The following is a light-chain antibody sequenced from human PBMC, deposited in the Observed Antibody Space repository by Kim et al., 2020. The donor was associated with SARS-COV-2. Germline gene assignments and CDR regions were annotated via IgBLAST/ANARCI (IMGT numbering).Light chain of an antibody. J-gene: IGKJ3*01. CDR3: QQCGSSPLFT. CDR1: QSVNNNY. V-gene: IGKV3-20*01. CDR2: GAS. Sequence: EIVLTQSPGTLSLSPGERATLSCRASQSVNNNYLAWYQQKPGQAPRLLIYGASSRATGIPDRFSGSGSGTDFTLTISRLEPEDFAVYYCQQCGSSPLFTFGPGTKVDIK.